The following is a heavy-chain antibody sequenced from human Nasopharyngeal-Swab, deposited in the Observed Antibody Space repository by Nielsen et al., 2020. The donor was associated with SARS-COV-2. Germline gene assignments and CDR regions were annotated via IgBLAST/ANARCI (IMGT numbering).Heavy chain of an antibody. J-gene: IGHJ4*02. CDR2: INSNSGDT. Sequence: WLRQAPGQGLEWMGRINSNSGDTKYAQKFQGRVTMTGDTSISTADMELSRLRSDDTAVYYCARGNSYGYDYWGQGILVTVSS. V-gene: IGHV1-2*06. D-gene: IGHD5-18*01. CDR3: ARGNSYGYDY.